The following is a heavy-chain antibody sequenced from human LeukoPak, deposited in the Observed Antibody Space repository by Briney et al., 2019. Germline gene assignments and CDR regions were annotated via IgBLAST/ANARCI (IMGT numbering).Heavy chain of an antibody. D-gene: IGHD6-13*01. CDR2: IYHSGST. V-gene: IGHV4-38-2*02. CDR1: GYSISSAYY. CDR3: ARDIAAAAFDAFDI. Sequence: PSETLSLTCTVSGYSISSAYYWGRIRQPPGKGLEWIGSIYHSGSTYYNPSLKSRVTISVDTSKNQFSLKLCSVTAADTAVYYCARDIAAAAFDAFDIWGQGTMVTVSS. J-gene: IGHJ3*02.